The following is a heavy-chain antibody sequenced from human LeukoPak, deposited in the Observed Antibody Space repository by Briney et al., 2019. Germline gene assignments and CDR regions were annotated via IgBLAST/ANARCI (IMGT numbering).Heavy chain of an antibody. J-gene: IGHJ4*02. CDR2: INPNSGGT. CDR1: GYTFTGYY. D-gene: IGHD3-16*01. CDR3: AREEDGGSLDY. Sequence: ASVKVSCKASGYTFTGYYMHWVRQAPGQGLEWMGWINPNSGGTNYAQKFQGWVTMTRDTFISTAYMELSRLRSDDTAVYYCAREEDGGSLDYWGQGTLVTVSS. V-gene: IGHV1-2*04.